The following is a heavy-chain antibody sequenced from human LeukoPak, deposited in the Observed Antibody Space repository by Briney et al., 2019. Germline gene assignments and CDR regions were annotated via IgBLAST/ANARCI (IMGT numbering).Heavy chain of an antibody. CDR1: GHTFTSSD. Sequence: GASVKVSCMASGHTFTSSDINWVRQATGQGLEWMGWMNPNSGNAAYVQKFQGRVTMTRDTSISTAYMELSSLRSEDTAVYYCARGQWDVWGQGTTVTVSS. CDR2: MNPNSGNA. V-gene: IGHV1-8*01. CDR3: ARGQWDV. J-gene: IGHJ6*02.